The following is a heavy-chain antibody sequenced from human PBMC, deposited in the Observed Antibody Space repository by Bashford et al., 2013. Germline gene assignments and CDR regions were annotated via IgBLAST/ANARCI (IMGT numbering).Heavy chain of an antibody. D-gene: IGHD5-12*01. V-gene: IGHV4-59*01. CDR3: AGGASYSGYDLGPGLFGNY. Sequence: SSETLSLTCTVSGGSISSYYWSWIRQPPGKGLEWIGYIYYSGSTNYNPSLKSRVTISVDTSKNQFSLKLSSVTAADTAVYYCAGGASYSGYDLGPGLFGNYWGQGTLVTVSS. CDR2: IYYSGST. CDR1: GGSISSYY. J-gene: IGHJ4*02.